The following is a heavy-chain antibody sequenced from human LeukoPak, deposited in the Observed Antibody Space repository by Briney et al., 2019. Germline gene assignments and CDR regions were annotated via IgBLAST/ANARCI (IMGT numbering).Heavy chain of an antibody. CDR1: GGSISSSNW. CDR2: IYHSGST. J-gene: IGHJ4*02. D-gene: IGHD3-22*01. CDR3: ASRQGYYYDSSGYSHY. V-gene: IGHV4-4*02. Sequence: PSGTLSLTCAVSGGSISSSNWWSWIRQPPGKGLEWIGEIYHSGSTNYNPSLKSRVTISVDKSKNHFSLKLSSVTAADTAVYYCASRQGYYYDSSGYSHYWGQGTLVTVSS.